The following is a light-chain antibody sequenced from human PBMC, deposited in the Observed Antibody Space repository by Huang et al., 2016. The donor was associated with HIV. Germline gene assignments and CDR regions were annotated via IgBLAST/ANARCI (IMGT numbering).Light chain of an antibody. V-gene: IGKV1-5*03. J-gene: IGKJ2*01. CDR1: QNINTW. CDR3: QQYNTYLYT. Sequence: DIQMTQSPSTLSASVGDRVTITCRASQNINTWLAWYQQKPGQAPDLLIYRASSVQLGVPSIFPGSGSGTEFTLTITSLQPDDLGTYYCQQYNTYLYTFGQGTKLEI. CDR2: RAS.